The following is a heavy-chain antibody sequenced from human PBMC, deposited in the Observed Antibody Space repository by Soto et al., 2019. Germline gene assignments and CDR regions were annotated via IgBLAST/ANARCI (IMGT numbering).Heavy chain of an antibody. V-gene: IGHV4-34*09. CDR2: IHQSGST. J-gene: IGHJ6*02. D-gene: IGHD2-2*01. Sequence: PSETLSLTCDGGSLSGYYWSWIRQSPGVGLEWIGEIHQSGSTNYNPSLKSRVTISVGMSKNQFSLKLSSVTAADTAVYYCARERDAVVPAAGDVYGMDVWGQGTTVTVSS. CDR1: GGSLSGYY. CDR3: ARERDAVVPAAGDVYGMDV.